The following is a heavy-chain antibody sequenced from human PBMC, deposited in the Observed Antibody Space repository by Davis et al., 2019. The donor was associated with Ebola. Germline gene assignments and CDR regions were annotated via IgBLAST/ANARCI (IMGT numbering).Heavy chain of an antibody. CDR1: GFTFSSYG. CDR2: VAYDGTDI. Sequence: GGSLRLSCATSGFTFSSYGMHWVRQAPGKGLEWVAVVAYDGTDIYYADSVKGRFTISRDNSKNTLFLQMNSLRPEDTAVYYCASATGDYWGQGTLVTVSS. CDR3: ASATGDY. V-gene: IGHV3-30*03. J-gene: IGHJ4*02. D-gene: IGHD2-15*01.